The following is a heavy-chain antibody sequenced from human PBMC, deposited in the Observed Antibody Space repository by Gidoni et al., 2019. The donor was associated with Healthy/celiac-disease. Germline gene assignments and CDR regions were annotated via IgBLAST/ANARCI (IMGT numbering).Heavy chain of an antibody. CDR2: ISAYNGNT. CDR3: ARARKPMGYYGKDV. CDR1: GYTFTSYG. V-gene: IGHV1-18*01. Sequence: QVQLVQSGAEVKKPGASVKVSCKASGYTFTSYGISWVRQAPGQGLEWMGWISAYNGNTNYAQKLQGRSTMNTDTTTGKAYKGLEGLGSDGTAVYYCARARKPMGYYGKDVWGQGTTVTVSS. J-gene: IGHJ6*02.